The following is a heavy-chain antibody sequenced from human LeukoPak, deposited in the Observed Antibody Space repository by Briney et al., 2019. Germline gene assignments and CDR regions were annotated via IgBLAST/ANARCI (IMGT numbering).Heavy chain of an antibody. J-gene: IGHJ4*02. CDR3: VREILYCSGGSCYRGPFDN. D-gene: IGHD2-15*01. Sequence: SETLSLTCTVSNDSISSGDCYWNWIRQPPGKGLEWIGYIFHRGVTSYNPSLKSRILFSVDTSQNQFSLKLNSVTAADTAVYYCVREILYCSGGSCYRGPFDNWGQGTLVTVSA. V-gene: IGHV4-30-4*01. CDR2: IFHRGVT. CDR1: NDSISSGDCY.